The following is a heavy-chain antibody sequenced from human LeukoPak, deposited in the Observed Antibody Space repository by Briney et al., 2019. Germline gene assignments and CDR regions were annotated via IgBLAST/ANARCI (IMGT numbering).Heavy chain of an antibody. V-gene: IGHV3-23*01. CDR3: AKDGEGSGQDYYYYYMDV. CDR1: GFTFSSYA. CDR2: ISDSGGRT. Sequence: GGSLRLSCAASGFTFSSYAMSWVRQAPGKGLEWVSGISDSGGRTYYADSVKGRFTISRDNSKNTLYLQMNSLRAEDTAVYYCAKDGEGSGQDYYYYYMDVWGKGTTVTISS. J-gene: IGHJ6*03. D-gene: IGHD2-15*01.